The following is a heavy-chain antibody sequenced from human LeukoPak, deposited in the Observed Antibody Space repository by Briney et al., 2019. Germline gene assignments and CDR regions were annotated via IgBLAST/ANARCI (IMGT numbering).Heavy chain of an antibody. CDR3: ARQITTVTNRADFDY. CDR2: ISSSSTYI. CDR1: GFTFSSYG. V-gene: IGHV3-21*01. D-gene: IGHD4-17*01. Sequence: GGSLRLSCAASGFTFSSYGMNWVRQAPGKGLEWVSSISSSSTYIYYADSVKGRFTISRDNAKNSLYLQVNSLRAEDTAVYYCARQITTVTNRADFDYWGQGTLVTVSS. J-gene: IGHJ4*02.